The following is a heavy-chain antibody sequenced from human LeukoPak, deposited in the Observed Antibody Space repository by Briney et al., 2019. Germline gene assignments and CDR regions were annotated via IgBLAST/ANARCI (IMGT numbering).Heavy chain of an antibody. Sequence: ASVKVSCKVSGYTFTDYYMHWVQQAPGKGLEWMGLVDPEDGETIYAEKFQGRVTITADTSTDTAYMELSSLRSEDTAVYYCARCLGVRGVIRPFDYWGQGTLVTVSS. V-gene: IGHV1-69-2*01. CDR2: VDPEDGET. CDR3: ARCLGVRGVIRPFDY. CDR1: GYTFTDYY. D-gene: IGHD3-10*01. J-gene: IGHJ4*02.